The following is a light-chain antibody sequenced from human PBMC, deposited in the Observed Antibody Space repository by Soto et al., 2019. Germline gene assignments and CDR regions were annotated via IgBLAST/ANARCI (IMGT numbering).Light chain of an antibody. J-gene: IGKJ4*01. CDR3: RQYGRSRGFA. CDR1: QSVSSNF. CDR2: GAS. V-gene: IGKV3-20*01. Sequence: EIVLTQSPGTLSLSPGDGATLSCRASQSVSSNFLAWYQEKPGQAPRLLIYGASSRAIGIPDRFSGSGSGTDFTLTISRLEPEDFAVYYCRQYGRSRGFAFGGGTKVDIK.